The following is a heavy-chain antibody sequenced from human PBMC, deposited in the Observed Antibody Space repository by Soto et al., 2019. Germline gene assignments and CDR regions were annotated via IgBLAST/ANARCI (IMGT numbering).Heavy chain of an antibody. Sequence: QLQLQESGPGLVKPSETLYLTCTVSGGSISSTPYYWGWIRQPPGKGLEWIGNSYSTGGTTYNPSLTSRVSMSVDTSKNPFYLQLSSVTAADTAVYSCRVNRSISSDFDYWGHGTLVTVSS. CDR2: SYSTGGT. J-gene: IGHJ4*01. CDR3: RVNRSISSDFDY. D-gene: IGHD6-13*01. CDR1: GGSISSTPYY. V-gene: IGHV4-39*01.